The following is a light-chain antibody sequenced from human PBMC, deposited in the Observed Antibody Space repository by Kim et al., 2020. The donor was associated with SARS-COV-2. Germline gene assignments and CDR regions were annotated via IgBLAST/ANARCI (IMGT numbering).Light chain of an antibody. CDR1: SLRNYY. CDR3: NSRGTSGDRWV. V-gene: IGLV3-19*01. CDR2: GKN. Sequence: SSELTQDPAVSVALGQTVRITCQGDSLRNYYASWYQQKPGQAPLLVIYGKNNRPSGIPDRFSGSSSGDTASLTITGAQAEDEDDYYCNSRGTSGDRWVFGGGTKLTVL. J-gene: IGLJ3*02.